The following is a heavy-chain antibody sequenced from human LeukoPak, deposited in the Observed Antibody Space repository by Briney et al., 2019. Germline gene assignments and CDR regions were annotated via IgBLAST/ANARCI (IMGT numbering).Heavy chain of an antibody. J-gene: IGHJ6*03. CDR3: ARVSRGEQGISCYMDV. D-gene: IGHD3-3*02. CDR1: GGSFSGYY. CDR2: INHSGST. Sequence: SETLSLTCAVYGGSFSGYYWSWIRQPPGKGLEWIGEINHSGSTNYNPSLKSRVTISVDTSKNQFSLKLSSVTAADTAVYYCARVSRGEQGISCYMDVWGKGTTVTVSS. V-gene: IGHV4-34*01.